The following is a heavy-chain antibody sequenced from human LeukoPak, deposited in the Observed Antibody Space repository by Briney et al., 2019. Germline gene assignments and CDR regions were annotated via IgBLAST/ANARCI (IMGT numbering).Heavy chain of an antibody. CDR3: ARERGEQQLATYYYYYMDA. J-gene: IGHJ6*03. CDR1: GGSISSYY. V-gene: IGHV4-4*07. CDR2: TYTSGST. Sequence: SETLSLTCTVSGGSISSYYWSWIRQPAGKGLEWFGRTYTSGSTNYNPSLKSRVTMSVDTSKNQFSLKLSSVTAADTAVDYCARERGEQQLATYYYYYMDAWGKGTTVTVSS. D-gene: IGHD6-13*01.